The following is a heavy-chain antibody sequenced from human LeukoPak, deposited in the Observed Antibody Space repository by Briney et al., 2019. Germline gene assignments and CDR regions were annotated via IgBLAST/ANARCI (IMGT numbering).Heavy chain of an antibody. D-gene: IGHD6-6*01. CDR3: ARSSDARYNWFDP. V-gene: IGHV1-69*13. CDR2: ITPLFGTA. CDR1: GGTFSKYT. Sequence: GASVKVSCKASGGTFSKYTISWVRQRPGQGLEWMGGITPLFGTANYAQKFQGRVTITADESTSTAYMELSSLRSEDTAVYYCARSSDARYNWFDPWGQGTLVTVSS. J-gene: IGHJ5*02.